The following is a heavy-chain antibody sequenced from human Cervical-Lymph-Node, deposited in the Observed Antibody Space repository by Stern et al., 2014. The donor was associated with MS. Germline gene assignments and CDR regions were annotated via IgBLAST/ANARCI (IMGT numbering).Heavy chain of an antibody. J-gene: IGHJ6*02. CDR1: GYTFTSYA. V-gene: IGHV1-3*01. D-gene: IGHD1-14*01. Sequence: VQLVQSGAEVKKPGASVKVSCKASGYTFTSYAMHWVRQAPGQRLEWMGWINAGNGNTKYSQKFQGRVTITRDTSASTAYMELSSLRSEDTAVYYCARDPPWNHDYYYYYGMDVWGQGTTVTVSS. CDR2: INAGNGNT. CDR3: ARDPPWNHDYYYYYGMDV.